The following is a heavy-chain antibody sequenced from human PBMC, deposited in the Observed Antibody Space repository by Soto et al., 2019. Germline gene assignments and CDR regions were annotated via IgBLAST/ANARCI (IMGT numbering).Heavy chain of an antibody. V-gene: IGHV4-59*01. CDR1: GGSISSYY. CDR2: IYYSGST. CDR3: ARMITMVRGVMAMDV. D-gene: IGHD3-10*01. J-gene: IGHJ6*03. Sequence: SETLSLTCTVSGGSISSYYWSWIRQPPGKGLEWIGYIYYSGSTNYNPSLKSRVTISVDTSKNQFSLKLSSVTAADTAVYYCARMITMVRGVMAMDVWGKGTTVTVSS.